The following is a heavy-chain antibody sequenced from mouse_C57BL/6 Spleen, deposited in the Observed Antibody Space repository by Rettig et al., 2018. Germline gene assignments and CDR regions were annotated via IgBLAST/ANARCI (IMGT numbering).Heavy chain of an antibody. V-gene: IGHV1-69*01. Sequence: QVQLQQPGAELVMPGASVKLSCKASGYTFTSYWMHWVKQRPGQGLEWIGEIDPSDSYTNYNQKFKGKSTLTVDKSSSTAYMQLSSLTSEDSAVYYCARRGSSYWYFDVWGTGTTVT. CDR2: IDPSDSYT. J-gene: IGHJ1*03. D-gene: IGHD1-1*01. CDR1: GYTFTSYW. CDR3: ARRGSSYWYFDV.